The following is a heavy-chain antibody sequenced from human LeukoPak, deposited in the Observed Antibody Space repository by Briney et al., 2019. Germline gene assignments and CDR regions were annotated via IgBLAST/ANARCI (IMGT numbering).Heavy chain of an antibody. Sequence: SETLSLTCAVSGYSISSGYYWGWIRQPPGKGLEWIGSIYHSGSTYYNPSLKSRVTISADTSKNQFSLKLSSVTAADTAVYYCATYGRYSSSSHYFDYWGQGTLVTVSS. V-gene: IGHV4-38-2*01. CDR2: IYHSGST. D-gene: IGHD6-6*01. CDR1: GYSISSGYY. J-gene: IGHJ4*02. CDR3: ATYGRYSSSSHYFDY.